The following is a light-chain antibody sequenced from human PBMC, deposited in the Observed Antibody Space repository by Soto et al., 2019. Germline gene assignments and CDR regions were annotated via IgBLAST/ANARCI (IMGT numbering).Light chain of an antibody. Sequence: EIVLTQSPGTLSLSPGERATLSCRASQSVTSSYLAWYQQKPGQAPRLLIYGASTRATGIPDRFSGGGSGTDFTLTISRLEPEDFAVYYYQKYRSSGTFGQGTKVDIK. V-gene: IGKV3-20*01. CDR3: QKYRSSGT. CDR2: GAS. CDR1: QSVTSSY. J-gene: IGKJ1*01.